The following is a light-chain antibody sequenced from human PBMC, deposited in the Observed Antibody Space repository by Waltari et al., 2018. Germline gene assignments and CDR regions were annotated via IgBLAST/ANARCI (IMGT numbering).Light chain of an antibody. CDR1: ILAKQY. CDR2: KDI. CDR3: YSAADGIWV. Sequence: SYELTQPSSVSVSPGQTARIICSGDILAKQYARWFQQRPGQAPVLVINKDIERSSGIPERFSGSASGTTVTLTISGAQVEDEADYYCYSAADGIWVFGGGTRLTVL. J-gene: IGLJ3*02. V-gene: IGLV3-27*01.